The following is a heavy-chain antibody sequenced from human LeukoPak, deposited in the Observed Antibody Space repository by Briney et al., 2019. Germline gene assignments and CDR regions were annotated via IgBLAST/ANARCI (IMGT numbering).Heavy chain of an antibody. CDR2: IYYSVST. CDR3: ARNPMVRGVMTDY. D-gene: IGHD3-10*01. V-gene: IGHV4-61*01. Sequence: PSETLSLTCTVSGGSVSSGSYYWSWIRQPPGKGLEWIGYIYYSVSTNYNPSLKSRVTISVDTSKNQFSLKLSSVTAADTAVYYCARNPMVRGVMTDYWGQGTLVTVSS. CDR1: GGSVSSGSYY. J-gene: IGHJ4*02.